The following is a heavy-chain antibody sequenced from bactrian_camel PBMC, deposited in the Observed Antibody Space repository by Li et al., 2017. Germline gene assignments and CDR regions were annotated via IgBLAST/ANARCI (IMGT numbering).Heavy chain of an antibody. J-gene: IGHJ6*01. V-gene: IGHV3S53*01. CDR2: IDNDGIT. Sequence: VQLVESGGGSVQTGGSQRLACEVSGYTPSTHCFAWFRQAPGKECEHVADIDNDGITYYSNSVRGRFTISKDNAQNTLYLQMDNLQPEDTAMYYCGAERPGIGSGGHCYSVNIAAGGKPDFGYWGQGTQVTVS. D-gene: IGHD2*01. CDR1: GYTPSTHC. CDR3: GAERPGIGSGGHCYSVNIAAGGKPDFGY.